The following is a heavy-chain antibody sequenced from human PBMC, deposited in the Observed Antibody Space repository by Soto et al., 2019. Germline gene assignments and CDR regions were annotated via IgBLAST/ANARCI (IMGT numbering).Heavy chain of an antibody. V-gene: IGHV4-59*01. D-gene: IGHD2-8*01. CDR3: ARGKYVDG. CDR2: IYYSGST. Sequence: SETLSLTCTVSGGSISSYYWSWIRQPPGKGLEWIGYIYYSGSTNYNPSLKSRVTISVDTSKNQFSLKLSSVTAADTAVYYCARGKYVDGGGQGTTVSVSS. J-gene: IGHJ6*02. CDR1: GGSISSYY.